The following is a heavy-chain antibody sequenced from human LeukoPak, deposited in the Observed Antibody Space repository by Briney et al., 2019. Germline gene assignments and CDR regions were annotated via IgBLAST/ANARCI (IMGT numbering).Heavy chain of an antibody. CDR2: INPNSGGT. J-gene: IGHJ6*03. V-gene: IGHV1-2*02. Sequence: ASVKVSCNASGYTFTGYYMHWVRQAPGQGLEWMGWINPNSGGTNYAQKFQGRVTITRNTSISTAYMELSSLRSEDTAVYYCARGRLNVDIVATSTRYYYYYMDVWGKGTTVTVSS. CDR3: ARGRLNVDIVATSTRYYYYYMDV. CDR1: GYTFTGYY. D-gene: IGHD5-12*01.